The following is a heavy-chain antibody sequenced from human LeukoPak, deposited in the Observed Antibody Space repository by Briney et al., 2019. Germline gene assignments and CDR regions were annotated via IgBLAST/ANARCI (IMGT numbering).Heavy chain of an antibody. Sequence: SETLSLTCTVSGGSISTSNYYWGWIRQPPGKGLEWIGNIFYSGSTYYSPSLRSRVTISLDTSRNQFSLKLNSVTAADTAVYYCARTRLGYMDVWGKGTTVTISS. CDR1: GGSISTSNYY. J-gene: IGHJ6*03. V-gene: IGHV4-39*07. CDR2: IFYSGST. CDR3: ARTRLGYMDV.